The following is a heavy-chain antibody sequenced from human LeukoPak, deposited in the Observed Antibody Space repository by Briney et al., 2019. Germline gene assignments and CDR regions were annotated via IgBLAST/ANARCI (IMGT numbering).Heavy chain of an antibody. J-gene: IGHJ5*02. CDR1: GFTFSSYW. V-gene: IGHV4-34*01. CDR3: ARLIRGPIVVVPAAIIGWFDP. D-gene: IGHD2-2*02. Sequence: PGGSLRLSCAASGFTFSSYWMSWVRQPPGKGLEWIGEINHSGSTNYNPSLKSRVTISVDTSKNQFSLKLSSVTAADTAVYYCARLIRGPIVVVPAAIIGWFDPWGQGTLVTVSS. CDR2: INHSGST.